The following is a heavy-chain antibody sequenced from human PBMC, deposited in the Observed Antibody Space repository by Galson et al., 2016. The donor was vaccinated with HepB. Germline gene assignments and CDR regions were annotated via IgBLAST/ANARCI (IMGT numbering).Heavy chain of an antibody. CDR2: IKSKTDGGTT. CDR1: GFTFSNAW. D-gene: IGHD5-12*01. Sequence: SLRLSCAASGFTFSNAWMRWVRQAPGKGLEWVGRIKSKTDGGTTDYAAPVKGRFTISRDDSKNTLYLQMNSLKTEDTAVYYCTGSGGYSGYAFYYYYYYYMDVWGKGTTVTVSS. J-gene: IGHJ6*03. V-gene: IGHV3-15*01. CDR3: TGSGGYSGYAFYYYYYYYMDV.